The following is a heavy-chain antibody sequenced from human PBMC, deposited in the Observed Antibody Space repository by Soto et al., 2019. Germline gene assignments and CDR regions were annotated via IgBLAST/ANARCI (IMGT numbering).Heavy chain of an antibody. CDR2: IRWNSGSI. J-gene: IGHJ3*02. Sequence: EVQLVESGGGLVQPGRSVRLSCAASGFTFDDHAIHWVRQAPGKGLEWVSGIRWNSGSIGYADSVKGRFTISRDNAKNSLYLQMKSLRPEDTALYYCAKDEGYCTSASFLTGAFDSWGQGKMVTVSS. CDR1: GFTFDDHA. D-gene: IGHD2-2*01. CDR3: AKDEGYCTSASFLTGAFDS. V-gene: IGHV3-9*01.